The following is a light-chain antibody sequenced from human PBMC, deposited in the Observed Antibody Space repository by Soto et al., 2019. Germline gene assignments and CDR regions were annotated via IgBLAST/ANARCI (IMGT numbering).Light chain of an antibody. V-gene: IGLV2-14*03. CDR2: QVS. CDR3: SSFTSTHTYV. Sequence: QSALAQPASVSGSPGQSMTISCTGSSSDVGGYHYVSWYQQHPGKAPKLIIYQVSHRPPGVSDRFSGSKSGNTASLTISGLQGEDEATYYCSSFTSTHTYVFGTGTKVTVL. CDR1: SSDVGGYHY. J-gene: IGLJ1*01.